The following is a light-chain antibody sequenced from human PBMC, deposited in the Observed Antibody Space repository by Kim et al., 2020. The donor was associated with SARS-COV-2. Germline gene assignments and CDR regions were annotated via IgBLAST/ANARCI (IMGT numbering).Light chain of an antibody. Sequence: EIVLTQSPATLSLSPGERATLSCRASQSVSSYLAWYQQKPGQAPRLLIYDASNRATGIPARFSASGSGTDFTLTISSLEPEDFAVYYCQQRSKWPLTFGGGTKVDIK. CDR1: QSVSSY. CDR2: DAS. V-gene: IGKV3-11*01. J-gene: IGKJ4*01. CDR3: QQRSKWPLT.